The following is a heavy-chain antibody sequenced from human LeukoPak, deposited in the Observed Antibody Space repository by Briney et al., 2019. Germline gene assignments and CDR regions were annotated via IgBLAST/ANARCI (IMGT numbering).Heavy chain of an antibody. CDR1: GFTFSSYA. CDR2: ICGSGGST. J-gene: IGHJ4*02. V-gene: IGHV3-23*01. Sequence: PGGSLRLSCAASGFTFSSYAMSWIRQPPGKGLEWVSAICGSGGSTYYADSVKGRFTISRDNSKNTLYLQMNSLRAEDTAVYYCAKDHPNPGSRSWYDYWGQGTLVTASS. CDR3: AKDHPNPGSRSWYDY. D-gene: IGHD6-13*01.